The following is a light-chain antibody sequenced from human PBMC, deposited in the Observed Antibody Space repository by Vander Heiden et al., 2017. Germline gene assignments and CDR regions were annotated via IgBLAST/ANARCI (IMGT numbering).Light chain of an antibody. CDR3: YSTDSSGKRGV. Sequence: SYDPTQPPSVSVSPGQTARITCSGDALPTKYAYWNQQKSGQAPVVVIYEDNKRPSGIPERFSGSSSGTMATLTISGAQVEDEADYYCYSTDSSGKRGVFGGGTKLTVL. J-gene: IGLJ2*01. CDR2: EDN. CDR1: ALPTKY. V-gene: IGLV3-10*01.